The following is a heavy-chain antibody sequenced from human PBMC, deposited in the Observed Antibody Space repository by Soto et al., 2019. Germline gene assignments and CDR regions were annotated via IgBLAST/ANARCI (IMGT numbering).Heavy chain of an antibody. D-gene: IGHD4-17*01. V-gene: IGHV3-23*01. CDR1: GFTFSSYA. CDR3: SKDPDYGDYY. CDR2: ISGSGGST. Sequence: EVQLLESGGGLVQPGGSLRLSCAASGFTFSSYAMSWVRQAPGKGLEWVSAISGSGGSTYYADSVKGRFTISRDNSKNTLYLHMNSLSAEGTAVYYCSKDPDYGDYYWGQGTRVTVCS. J-gene: IGHJ4*02.